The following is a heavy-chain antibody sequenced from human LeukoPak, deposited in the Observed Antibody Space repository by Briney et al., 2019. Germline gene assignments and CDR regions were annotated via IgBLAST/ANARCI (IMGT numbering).Heavy chain of an antibody. CDR2: ISWNSGSI. CDR1: GFTFDDHA. V-gene: IGHV3-9*01. J-gene: IGHJ4*02. Sequence: GRSLRLSCAASGFTFDDHAMHWVRQAPGRGLEWVSGISWNSGSIGYADSVKGRFTISRDNAKNSLYLQMNSLRAEDTALYYCAKDARRDYYDSSGYSYYFDYWGQGTLVTVSS. CDR3: AKDARRDYYDSSGYSYYFDY. D-gene: IGHD3-22*01.